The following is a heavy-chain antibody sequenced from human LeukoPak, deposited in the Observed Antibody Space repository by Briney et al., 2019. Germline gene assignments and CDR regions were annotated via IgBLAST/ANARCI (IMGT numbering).Heavy chain of an antibody. Sequence: HSGGSLRLSCAASGFTFSSYAMGWVRQAPEKGLERVSAISGSGGSTYYADSVKGRFTISRDNSKNTLYLQMNSLRAEDTTVYYCAKGPLIEVAGTTWDYWGQGTLVTVSS. D-gene: IGHD6-19*01. CDR1: GFTFSSYA. CDR2: ISGSGGST. J-gene: IGHJ4*02. V-gene: IGHV3-23*01. CDR3: AKGPLIEVAGTTWDY.